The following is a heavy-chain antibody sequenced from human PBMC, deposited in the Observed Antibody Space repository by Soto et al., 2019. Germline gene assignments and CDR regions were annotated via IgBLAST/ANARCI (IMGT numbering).Heavy chain of an antibody. CDR3: AKEMATITLVYFDY. D-gene: IGHD5-12*01. J-gene: IGHJ4*02. Sequence: GSLRLSCAASGFTFSSYGMHWVRQAPGKGLEWVAVISYDGSNKYYADSVKGRFTISRDNSKNTLYLQMNSLRAEDTAVYYCAKEMATITLVYFDYWGQGTLVTVSS. V-gene: IGHV3-30*18. CDR1: GFTFSSYG. CDR2: ISYDGSNK.